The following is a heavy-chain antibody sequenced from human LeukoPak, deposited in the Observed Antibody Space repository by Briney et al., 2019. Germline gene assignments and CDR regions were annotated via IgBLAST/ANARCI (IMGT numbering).Heavy chain of an antibody. D-gene: IGHD6-19*01. CDR1: GVSISSSSYS. CDR3: ARVPQAVAGTVLRWFDP. Sequence: SSETLSLTCTVSGVSISSSSYSWGWIRQPPGKGLEWIASIYYTGKTYYNPSLKSRVTISVDTSKNQFSLKLSSVTAADTAVYYCARVPQAVAGTVLRWFDPWGQGTLVTVSS. CDR2: IYYTGKT. J-gene: IGHJ5*02. V-gene: IGHV4-39*07.